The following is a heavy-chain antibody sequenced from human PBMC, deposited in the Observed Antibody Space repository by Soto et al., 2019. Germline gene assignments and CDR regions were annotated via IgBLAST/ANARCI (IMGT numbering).Heavy chain of an antibody. D-gene: IGHD1-1*01. V-gene: IGHV3-74*01. CDR3: ARAPSKLERSYFDY. Sequence: GGSLRLSCAASGFTFSSYWMPWVRQAPGKGLVWVSRINSDGSSTSYADSVKGRFTISRDNAKNTLYLQMNSLRAEDTAVYYCARAPSKLERSYFDYWGQGTLVTVSS. CDR1: GFTFSSYW. J-gene: IGHJ4*02. CDR2: INSDGSST.